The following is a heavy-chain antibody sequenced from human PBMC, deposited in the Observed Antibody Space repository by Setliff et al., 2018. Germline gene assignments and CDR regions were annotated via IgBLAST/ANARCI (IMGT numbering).Heavy chain of an antibody. CDR1: GYTLSRHY. CDR2: INPGGGSA. J-gene: IGHJ4*02. Sequence: ASVKVSCKATGYTLSRHYMHWARQAPGQGLEWMGIINPGGGSASIVQKFQGRVTMTSDTSTSTVYMEFTGLTSEDTAVYYCARAGVAAADRKGLLEYWSQGTLVTVSS. V-gene: IGHV1-46*01. CDR3: ARAGVAAADRKGLLEY. D-gene: IGHD6-13*01.